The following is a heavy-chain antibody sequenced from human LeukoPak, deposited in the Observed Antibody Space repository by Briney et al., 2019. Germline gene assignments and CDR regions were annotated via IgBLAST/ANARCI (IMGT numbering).Heavy chain of an antibody. J-gene: IGHJ4*02. Sequence: GGSLRLSCAASGFTFSSYSMNWVRQAPGKGLEWVSSISISRSYMYYADSVKGRFTISRDNAKNSLYLQKNSLRAEDTAVYYCARAYDSSSSFDYWGQGTLVTVSS. V-gene: IGHV3-21*01. CDR1: GFTFSSYS. CDR2: ISISRSYM. CDR3: ARAYDSSSSFDY. D-gene: IGHD3-22*01.